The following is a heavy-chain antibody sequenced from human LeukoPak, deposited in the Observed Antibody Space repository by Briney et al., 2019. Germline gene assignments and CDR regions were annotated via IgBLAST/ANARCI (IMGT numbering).Heavy chain of an antibody. V-gene: IGHV4-31*03. CDR3: ARGNYDILGY. Sequence: SETLSLTCTVSGGSISSGGYYWSWIRQHPEKGLEWIGYIYYSGSTYYNPSLKSRVTISVDTSKNQFSLKLSSVTAADTAVYYCARGNYDILGYWGQGTLVTVSS. J-gene: IGHJ4*02. CDR2: IYYSGST. D-gene: IGHD3-9*01. CDR1: GGSISSGGYY.